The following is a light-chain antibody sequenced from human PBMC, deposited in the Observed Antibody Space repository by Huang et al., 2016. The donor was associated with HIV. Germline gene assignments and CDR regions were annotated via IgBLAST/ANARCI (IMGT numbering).Light chain of an antibody. V-gene: IGKV1-NL1*01. CDR3: QQYDSTPLT. Sequence: DIQMTQSPSSLSASVGDSVTITCRASQGVANSLAWYQQKPGKAPKRLLFAASSLQIGVPSRFSGSASGTDYTLTISSLQPEDFATYYCQQYDSTPLTFGQGTKVEIK. J-gene: IGKJ1*01. CDR1: QGVANS. CDR2: AAS.